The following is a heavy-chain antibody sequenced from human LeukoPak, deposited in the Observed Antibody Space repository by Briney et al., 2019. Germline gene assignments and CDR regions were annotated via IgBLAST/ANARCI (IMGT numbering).Heavy chain of an antibody. CDR3: ARGSYDSSDFEYFHH. J-gene: IGHJ1*01. CDR1: GYTFIDYY. V-gene: IGHV1-2*02. Sequence: SVKVSCKTSGYTFIDYYVHWVRKAPGQGLEWLGWINPNSGGTNYAQKFQGRVTMTRDTSIGTAYMELNRLRSDDTAVYYCARGSYDSSDFEYFHHWGQGTLVTVSS. CDR2: INPNSGGT. D-gene: IGHD3-22*01.